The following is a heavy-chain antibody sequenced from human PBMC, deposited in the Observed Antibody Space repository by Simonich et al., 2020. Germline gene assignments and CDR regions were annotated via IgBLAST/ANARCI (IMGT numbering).Heavy chain of an antibody. CDR2: ISSSSSYI. Sequence: EVQLVESGGGLVKPGGSLRLSCAASGFTFSSYSMNWVRQAPGKGLEWVSSISSSSSYIYYADSVKGRFTISRDNDKNALYLQMNSLRAEDTAVYYCARGIVGASGAFDIWGQGTMVTVSS. V-gene: IGHV3-21*01. J-gene: IGHJ3*02. D-gene: IGHD1-26*01. CDR3: ARGIVGASGAFDI. CDR1: GFTFSSYS.